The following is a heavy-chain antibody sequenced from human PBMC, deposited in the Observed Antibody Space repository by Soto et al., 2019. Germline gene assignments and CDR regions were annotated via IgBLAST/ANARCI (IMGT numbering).Heavy chain of an antibody. V-gene: IGHV4-31*03. CDR1: GGSISSGGYY. J-gene: IGHJ4*02. CDR3: ARERTAAGYDC. D-gene: IGHD6-13*01. Sequence: SETLSLTCTVSGGSISSGGYYWSWIRQHPGKGLEWIGYIYYSGSTYYNPSLKSRVTISVDRSKNQFSLKVTSVTAADTAVYYCARERTAAGYDCWGQGTLVTVSS. CDR2: IYYSGST.